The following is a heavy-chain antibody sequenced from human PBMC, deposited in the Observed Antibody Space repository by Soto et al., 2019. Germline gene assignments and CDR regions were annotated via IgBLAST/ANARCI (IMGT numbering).Heavy chain of an antibody. Sequence: QVQLVESGGGVVQPGRSLRLSCAASGFTFKSNAMHWVRQAPGKGLEWVAVISYDGSNKHYTDSVKGRFTISRDNSKNTLYLQMNGLRPEDTAVYYCTSSSVSDIVVVAAASELDYWGQGPLVTVSS. J-gene: IGHJ4*02. CDR2: ISYDGSNK. CDR3: TSSSVSDIVVVAAASELDY. D-gene: IGHD2-15*01. CDR1: GFTFKSNA. V-gene: IGHV3-30*04.